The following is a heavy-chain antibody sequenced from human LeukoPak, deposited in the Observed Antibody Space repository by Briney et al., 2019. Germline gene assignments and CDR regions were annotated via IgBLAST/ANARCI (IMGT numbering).Heavy chain of an antibody. Sequence: GASVKVSCKASGYTFTSYDINWVRQATGQGLEWMGWMNPNSGNTGYAQKFQGRVTMTRNTSISTAYMELSSLRSEGTAVYYCARGAVEFCGGDCYSDYWGQGTLVTVSS. V-gene: IGHV1-8*01. D-gene: IGHD2-21*02. CDR2: MNPNSGNT. J-gene: IGHJ4*02. CDR1: GYTFTSYD. CDR3: ARGAVEFCGGDCYSDY.